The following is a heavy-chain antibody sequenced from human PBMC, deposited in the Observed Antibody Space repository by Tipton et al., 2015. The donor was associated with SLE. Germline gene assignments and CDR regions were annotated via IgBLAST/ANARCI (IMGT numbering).Heavy chain of an antibody. Sequence: TLSLTCTVSGGSISSSSYYWGWIRQPPGKGLEWIGSIYYSGSTYYNPSLKSRVTISVDTSKNQFSLKLSSVTAADTAVYYCARGHAPYYDVWSGYPWADYFDYGGQGTLVTVSS. D-gene: IGHD3-3*01. CDR3: ARGHAPYYDVWSGYPWADYFDY. CDR1: GGSISSSSYY. J-gene: IGHJ4*02. CDR2: IYYSGST. V-gene: IGHV4-39*07.